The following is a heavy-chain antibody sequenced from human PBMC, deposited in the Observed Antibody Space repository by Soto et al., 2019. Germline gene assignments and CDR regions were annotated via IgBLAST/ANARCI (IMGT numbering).Heavy chain of an antibody. V-gene: IGHV3-7*05. Sequence: GGYLRLSCAASGVTFSSYWMSWVRQAPGKGLEWVANIKQDGSEKYYVDSVKGRFTISRDNAKNSLYLQMNSLRAEDTAVYYSARVKYYYGLDAWGQGTTVTSP. CDR2: IKQDGSEK. CDR3: ARVKYYYGLDA. J-gene: IGHJ6*02. CDR1: GVTFSSYW.